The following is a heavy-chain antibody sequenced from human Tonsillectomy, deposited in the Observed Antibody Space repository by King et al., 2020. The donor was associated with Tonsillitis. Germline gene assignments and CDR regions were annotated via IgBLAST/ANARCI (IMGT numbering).Heavy chain of an antibody. D-gene: IGHD3-22*01. CDR1: GFTLDDYA. J-gene: IGHJ6*03. CDR3: AKESGGSGYYYYYYYMDV. V-gene: IGHV3-9*01. CDR2: ISWNSGSI. Sequence: VQLVESGGGLVQPGRSLRLSCAASGFTLDDYAMHWVRQAPGKGLEWVSGISWNSGSIGYADSVKGRFTISRDNAKNSLYLQMNSLRAEDTALYYCAKESGGSGYYYYYYYMDVWGKGTTVTVSS.